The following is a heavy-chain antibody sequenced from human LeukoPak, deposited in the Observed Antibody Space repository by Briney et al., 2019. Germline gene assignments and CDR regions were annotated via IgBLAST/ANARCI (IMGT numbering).Heavy chain of an antibody. V-gene: IGHV1-24*01. J-gene: IGHJ4*02. CDR2: FDPEDGET. CDR1: GYTLTELS. D-gene: IGHD3-22*01. Sequence: ASVKVSCKVSGYTLTELSMHWVRQAPGKGLEWMGGFDPEDGETIYAQKFQGRVTMTEDTSTDTAYMELSSLRSEDTAVYYCARGTYYDSSGYSGVRLFDYWGQGTLFTVSS. CDR3: ARGTYYDSSGYSGVRLFDY.